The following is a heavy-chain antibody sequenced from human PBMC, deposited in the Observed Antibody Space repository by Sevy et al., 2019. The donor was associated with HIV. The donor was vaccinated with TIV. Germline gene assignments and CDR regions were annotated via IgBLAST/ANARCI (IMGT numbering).Heavy chain of an antibody. CDR3: TNDGVAAPNYYSGMDV. CDR1: GYTFTTYY. J-gene: IGHJ6*02. CDR2: INPGGGGT. D-gene: IGHD3-10*01. V-gene: IGHV1-46*03. Sequence: ASVKVSCKASGYTFTTYYMHWVRQAPGQGLEWMGIINPGGGGTSYEQMFQGRVTMTRDTSTSTVYLELCSLRSEDTAVYYCTNDGVAAPNYYSGMDVWGQGATVTVSS.